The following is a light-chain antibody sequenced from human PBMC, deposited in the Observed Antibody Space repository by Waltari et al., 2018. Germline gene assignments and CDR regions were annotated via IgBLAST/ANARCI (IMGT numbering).Light chain of an antibody. J-gene: IGKJ1*01. CDR1: QTVSSN. CDR3: QQYGNWRPSWT. V-gene: IGKV3-15*01. Sequence: EIVMTQSPATLSVSPGERVTLSCRASQTVSSNLAWYQQNLGQAPRLLIYDASTRATGVPARFSGSGSGTEFTLTISSLQSEDFAVYYCQQYGNWRPSWTFGQGTKVELK. CDR2: DAS.